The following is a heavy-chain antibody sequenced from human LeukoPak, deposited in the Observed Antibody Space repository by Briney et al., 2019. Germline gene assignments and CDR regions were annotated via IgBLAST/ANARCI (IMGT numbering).Heavy chain of an antibody. J-gene: IGHJ4*02. Sequence: SETLSLTCTVSGGSISSSSYYWGWIRQPPGKGLEWIGSIYYSGSTYYNPSLKSRVTISVDTSKNQFSLKLSSVTAADTAVYYCAGVGATTWVYWGQGTLVTVSS. V-gene: IGHV4-39*01. D-gene: IGHD1-26*01. CDR3: AGVGATTWVY. CDR1: GGSISSSSYY. CDR2: IYYSGST.